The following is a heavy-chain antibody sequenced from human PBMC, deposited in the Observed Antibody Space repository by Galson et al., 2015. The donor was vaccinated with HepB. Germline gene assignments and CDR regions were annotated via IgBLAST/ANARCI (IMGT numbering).Heavy chain of an antibody. Sequence: QSGAEVKKPGESLKIYCKAPGYSFPLAWIGWVRQMPGKGLEWMGLIYPDDSDTRYSPSFEGQVIISSDKSTNTAYLQWGSLKASDTAMYYCAKKGSGSYFTGYNWFDVWGQGTLVTVSS. CDR1: GYSFPLAW. CDR3: AKKGSGSYFTGYNWFDV. CDR2: IYPDDSDT. V-gene: IGHV5-51*01. D-gene: IGHD3-10*01. J-gene: IGHJ5*02.